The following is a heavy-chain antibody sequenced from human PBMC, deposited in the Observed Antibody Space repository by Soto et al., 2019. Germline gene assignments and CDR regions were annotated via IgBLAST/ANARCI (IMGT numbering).Heavy chain of an antibody. CDR1: GYTFTSYG. Sequence: QVQLVQSGAEVKKPGASVKVSCKASGYTFTSYGISWVRQAPGQGLEWMGWISAYNGNTNYAQKLQGRVTMTTDTSTSTAYMELRSLRSDDTAVYYCARGGRFDDSSGSGLGLWYFDLWGRGTLVTVSS. J-gene: IGHJ2*01. V-gene: IGHV1-18*01. D-gene: IGHD3-22*01. CDR3: ARGGRFDDSSGSGLGLWYFDL. CDR2: ISAYNGNT.